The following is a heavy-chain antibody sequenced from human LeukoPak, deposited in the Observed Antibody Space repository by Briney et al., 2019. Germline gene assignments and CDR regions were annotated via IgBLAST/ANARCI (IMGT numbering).Heavy chain of an antibody. J-gene: IGHJ6*03. CDR1: GGTFSSYA. V-gene: IGHV1-69*13. CDR3: ARRDYDFWSGYYTGMGYYMDV. D-gene: IGHD3-3*01. CDR2: IIPIFGTA. Sequence: SVKVSCKASGGTFSSYAISWVRQAPGQGLEWMGGIIPIFGTANYAQKFQGRVTITADESTSTAYMELGSLRSEDTAVYYCARRDYDFWSGYYTGMGYYMDVWGKGTTVTVSS.